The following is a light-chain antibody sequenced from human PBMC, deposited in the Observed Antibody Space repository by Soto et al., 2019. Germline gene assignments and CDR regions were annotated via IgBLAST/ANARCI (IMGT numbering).Light chain of an antibody. Sequence: QSVLTQPPSASGTPGQRVTLSCSGSSSNIGSNTVNWYQQFPGTAPKLLMYNNNQRASGVPDRFSGSKSGTSASLAISGLQSEDEADYYCAAWDGSLKGVVFGGGTKLNVL. CDR2: NNN. V-gene: IGLV1-44*01. CDR3: AAWDGSLKGVV. J-gene: IGLJ2*01. CDR1: SSNIGSNT.